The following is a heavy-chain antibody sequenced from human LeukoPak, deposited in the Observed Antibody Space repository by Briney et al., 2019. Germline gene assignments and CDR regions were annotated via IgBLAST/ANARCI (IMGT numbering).Heavy chain of an antibody. V-gene: IGHV3-30-3*02. CDR3: AKPIAAALNRSPWFDP. CDR2: ISYDGSNK. CDR1: GFTFSSYA. J-gene: IGHJ5*02. Sequence: PGGSLRLSCAASGFTFSSYAMHWVRQAPGKGLEWVAVISYDGSNKYYADSVKGRFTISRDNSKNTLYLQMNSLRAEDTAVYYCAKPIAAALNRSPWFDPWGQGTLVTVSS. D-gene: IGHD6-13*01.